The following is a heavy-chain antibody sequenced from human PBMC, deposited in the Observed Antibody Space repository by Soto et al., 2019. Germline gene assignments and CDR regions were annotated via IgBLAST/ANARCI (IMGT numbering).Heavy chain of an antibody. J-gene: IGHJ5*02. CDR1: GGSFSGYY. CDR3: AGYCSGGSGYVWFDP. V-gene: IGHV4-34*01. Sequence: QVQLQQWGAGLLKPSETLSLTCAVYGGSFSGYYWSWIRQPPGKGLEWIGEINHSGSTNYNPSLKSRVTISVDTSKNQFSLKLSSVTAADTAVYYCAGYCSGGSGYVWFDPWGQGTLVTVSS. D-gene: IGHD2-15*01. CDR2: INHSGST.